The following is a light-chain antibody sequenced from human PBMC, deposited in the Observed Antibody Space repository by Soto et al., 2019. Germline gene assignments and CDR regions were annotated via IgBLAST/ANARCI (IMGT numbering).Light chain of an antibody. CDR1: QSVSSN. J-gene: IGKJ1*01. Sequence: EIVMTQSPATLSVSPGERATLSCRASQSVSSNLACYQQKPGQAPRLLIYGASTRATGIPARFSGSGSGTEFTHTISSLQSEEFAVYYCQQYNNWPWTFGQGTKVEIK. CDR2: GAS. CDR3: QQYNNWPWT. V-gene: IGKV3-15*01.